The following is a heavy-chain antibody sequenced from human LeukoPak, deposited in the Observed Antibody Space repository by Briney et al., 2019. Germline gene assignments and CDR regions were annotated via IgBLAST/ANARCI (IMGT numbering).Heavy chain of an antibody. Sequence: SETLSLTCTVSGGSISSYYWSWIRQPPGKGPEWIGYMHSSGITSNNPSLKSRVTMSVDMSKNQFSLRLNSVTAADTAVYYCARGYKSDWGLQYFQYWGQGTLVTVSS. J-gene: IGHJ1*01. CDR1: GGSISSYY. CDR3: ARGYKSDWGLQYFQY. D-gene: IGHD6-19*01. V-gene: IGHV4-59*01. CDR2: MHSSGIT.